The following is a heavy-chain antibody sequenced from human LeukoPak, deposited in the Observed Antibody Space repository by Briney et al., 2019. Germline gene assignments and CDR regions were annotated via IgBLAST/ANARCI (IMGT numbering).Heavy chain of an antibody. V-gene: IGHV4-59*08. CDR1: GGSISSYY. D-gene: IGHD4-17*01. J-gene: IGHJ2*01. Sequence: PSETLSLTCTVSGGSISSYYWCWIRQPPGKGLEWIGYIYYSGSTNYNPSLKSRVTISVDTSKNQFSLKLSSVTAADTAVYYCARRGGFDGDYGWYFDLWGRGTLVTVSS. CDR3: ARRGGFDGDYGWYFDL. CDR2: IYYSGST.